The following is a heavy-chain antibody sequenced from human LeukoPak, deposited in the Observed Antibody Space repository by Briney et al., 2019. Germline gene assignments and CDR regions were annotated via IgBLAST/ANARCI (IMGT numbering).Heavy chain of an antibody. CDR3: ASTYCGGDCYSG. J-gene: IGHJ4*02. Sequence: PSETLSLTCAVYGGSFSGYYWSWLRQPPGKGLEWIGEINHSGSTNYNPSLKRRVTISVVTSKNQFSLKLSSVTAADTAVYYCASTYCGGDCYSGWGQGTLVTVSS. CDR1: GGSFSGYY. V-gene: IGHV4-34*01. D-gene: IGHD2-21*02. CDR2: INHSGST.